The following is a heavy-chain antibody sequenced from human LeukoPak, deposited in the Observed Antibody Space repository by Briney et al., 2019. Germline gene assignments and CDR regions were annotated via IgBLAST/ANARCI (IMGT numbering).Heavy chain of an antibody. D-gene: IGHD1-26*01. J-gene: IGHJ3*02. V-gene: IGHV3-21*04. Sequence: GGSLRLSCAASGFTFSSYSMNWVRQAPGKGLEWVSSISSSSSYIYYADSVKGRFTISRDNAKNSLYLQMNSLRAEDMAVYYCARIEWERLGRAFDIWGQGTMVTVSS. CDR2: ISSSSSYI. CDR1: GFTFSSYS. CDR3: ARIEWERLGRAFDI.